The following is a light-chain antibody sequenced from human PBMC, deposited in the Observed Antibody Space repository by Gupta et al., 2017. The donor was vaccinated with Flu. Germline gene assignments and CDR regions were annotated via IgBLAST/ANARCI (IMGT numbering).Light chain of an antibody. CDR1: QTVSSN. J-gene: IGKJ1*01. CDR2: GAS. V-gene: IGKV3-15*01. Sequence: EIVMTQTPATLSVSPGERVTLSCRASQTVSSNLAWYQQTPGQAPRLLIYGASSRATGIPARFSGSGSGTEFTLTISSLQSEDFAVYYCQQYNDWTPGTVGQGTKVEIK. CDR3: QQYNDWTPGT.